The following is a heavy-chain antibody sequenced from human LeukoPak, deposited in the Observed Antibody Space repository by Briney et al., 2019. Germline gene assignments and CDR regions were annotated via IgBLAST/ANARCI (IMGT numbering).Heavy chain of an antibody. CDR2: IKQDGSEK. CDR3: ARDQYYDFWSGYNYYFDY. D-gene: IGHD3-3*01. V-gene: IGHV3-7*01. CDR1: GFTFSSYA. Sequence: PGGSLRLSCAASGFTFSSYAMSWVRQAPGKGLEWVANIKQDGSEKYYVDSVKGRFTISRDNAKNSLYPQMSSLRAEDTAVYYCARDQYYDFWSGYNYYFDYWGQGTLVTVSS. J-gene: IGHJ4*02.